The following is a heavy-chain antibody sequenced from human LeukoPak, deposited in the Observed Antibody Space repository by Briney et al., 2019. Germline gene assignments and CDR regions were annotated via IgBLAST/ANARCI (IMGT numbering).Heavy chain of an antibody. CDR3: TTLSSSWNEYFQH. V-gene: IGHV3-49*04. CDR2: IRSKAYGGTT. Sequence: PGGSLRLSCTASGFTFGDYAMSWVRQAPGKGLEWVGFIRSKAYGGTTEYAASVKGRFTISRDGSKSIAYLQMNSLKTEDTAVYYCTTLSSSWNEYFQHWGQGTLVTVSS. D-gene: IGHD6-13*01. CDR1: GFTFGDYA. J-gene: IGHJ1*01.